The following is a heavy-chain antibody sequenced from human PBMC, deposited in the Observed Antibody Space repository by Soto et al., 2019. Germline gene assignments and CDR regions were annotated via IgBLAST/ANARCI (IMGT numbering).Heavy chain of an antibody. CDR3: ARDSTMVSYGYFDY. D-gene: IGHD3-10*01. Sequence: GGSLRLSCAASGFTFSSYSMNWVRQAPGKGLEWVSYNSSSSSTIYYADSVKGRFTISRDNAKNSLYLQMNSLRDEDTAVYYCARDSTMVSYGYFDYWGQGTLVTVSS. V-gene: IGHV3-48*02. CDR1: GFTFSSYS. J-gene: IGHJ4*02. CDR2: NSSSSSTI.